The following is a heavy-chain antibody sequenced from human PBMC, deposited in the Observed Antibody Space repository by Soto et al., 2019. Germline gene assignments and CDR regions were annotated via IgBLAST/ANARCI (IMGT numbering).Heavy chain of an antibody. CDR3: ARVDTASDWSFDI. V-gene: IGHV3-11*01. CDR1: GFTFSDYY. D-gene: IGHD5-18*01. J-gene: IGHJ2*01. Sequence: GGSLRLSCAASGFTFSDYYMSWIRQAPGKGLEWVSYISSSGSTIYYADSVKGRVTITRDNDKNSLYLQRNSLRAEDTAVYYCARVDTASDWSFDIWGRGTLVTVSS. CDR2: ISSSGSTI.